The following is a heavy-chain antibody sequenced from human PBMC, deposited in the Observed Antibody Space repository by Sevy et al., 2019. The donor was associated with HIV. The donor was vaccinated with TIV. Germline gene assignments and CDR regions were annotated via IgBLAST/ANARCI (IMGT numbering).Heavy chain of an antibody. CDR3: ARSWDYWGQMGY. J-gene: IGHJ4*02. D-gene: IGHD7-27*01. V-gene: IGHV3-7*03. CDR1: GFKLNNYW. Sequence: GGSLRLSCAASGFKLNNYWMTWVRQAPGKGLEWVANIKQDGSDKYYMESVKGRFNISRDNTKNSLYLQLNSLRAEDTAVYYCARSWDYWGQMGYWGQGPLVTVSS. CDR2: IKQDGSDK.